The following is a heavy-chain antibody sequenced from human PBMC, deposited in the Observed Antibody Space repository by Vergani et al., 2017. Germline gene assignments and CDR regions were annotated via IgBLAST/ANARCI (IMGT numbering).Heavy chain of an antibody. CDR3: ARGTTGIDYYYYYGMDV. J-gene: IGHJ6*02. Sequence: EVQLVESGGGLVQPGGSLRLSCAASGFTFSSYSMNWVRQAPGKGLEWVSYISSSGSTIYYADSVKGRFTISRDNAKNSLYLQMNSLRAEDTAVYYCARGTTGIDYYYYYGMDVWGQGTTVTVSS. CDR1: GFTFSSYS. CDR2: ISSSGSTI. V-gene: IGHV3-48*04. D-gene: IGHD1-7*01.